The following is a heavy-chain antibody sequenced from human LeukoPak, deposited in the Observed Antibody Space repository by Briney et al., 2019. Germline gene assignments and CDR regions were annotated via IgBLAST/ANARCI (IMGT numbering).Heavy chain of an antibody. J-gene: IGHJ6*03. Sequence: ASVKVSCKASGYTFTSYDINWVRQATGQGLEWRGWMNPNSGNTGYAQKFQGRVTMTRNTSISTAYMELSSLRSEDTAVYYCARGLVGVHGSGSYYNVYYYYYMDVWGKGTTVTISS. D-gene: IGHD3-10*01. V-gene: IGHV1-8*01. CDR3: ARGLVGVHGSGSYYNVYYYYYMDV. CDR2: MNPNSGNT. CDR1: GYTFTSYD.